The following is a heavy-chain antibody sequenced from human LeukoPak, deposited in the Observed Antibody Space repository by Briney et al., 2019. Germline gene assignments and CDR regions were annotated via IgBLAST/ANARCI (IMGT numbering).Heavy chain of an antibody. CDR2: ISAYNGNT. J-gene: IGHJ4*02. CDR3: ARVLWVRGVFRDSNPFDY. CDR1: GYTFTSYG. Sequence: ASVRVSCKASGYTFTSYGISWVRQAPGQGLEWMGWISAYNGNTDYPQKLQGRVTMSTDTSTNTASMELRSLSSDDTAVYYCARVLWVRGVFRDSNPFDYWGQGTLVTVSS. V-gene: IGHV1-18*01. D-gene: IGHD3-10*01.